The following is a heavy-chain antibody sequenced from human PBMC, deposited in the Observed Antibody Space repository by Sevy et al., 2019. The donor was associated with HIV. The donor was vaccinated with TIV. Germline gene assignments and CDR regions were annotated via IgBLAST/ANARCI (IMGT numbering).Heavy chain of an antibody. J-gene: IGHJ4*02. V-gene: IGHV3-48*03. CDR1: GFTFRSYE. CDR3: ATTRRDDYNYYFEY. Sequence: GGSLRLSCEASGFTFRSYEMNWVRQAPGKGLEWLSYISTGGRTIYYIDSVKGRFTISRDNAKNSLDLQMNSLRDEDTAAYYCATTRRDDYNYYFEYWGQGTLVTVSS. CDR2: ISTGGRTI. D-gene: IGHD4-4*01.